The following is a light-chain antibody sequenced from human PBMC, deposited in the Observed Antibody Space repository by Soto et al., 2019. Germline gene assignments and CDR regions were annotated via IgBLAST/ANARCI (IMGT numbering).Light chain of an antibody. Sequence: QSALTQPASVSGSPGQSITISCTGTSSDVGGYNYVSWYQQHPGKAPKLMIYDVNTRPSGVSNRFSGSKSGNTASLTISGLQPEDESDYYCSSYTSSISFGGGTKLTVL. J-gene: IGLJ2*01. V-gene: IGLV2-14*01. CDR3: SSYTSSIS. CDR2: DVN. CDR1: SSDVGGYNY.